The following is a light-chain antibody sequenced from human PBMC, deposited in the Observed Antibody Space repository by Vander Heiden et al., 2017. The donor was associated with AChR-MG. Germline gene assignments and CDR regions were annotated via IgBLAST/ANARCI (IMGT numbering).Light chain of an antibody. CDR1: LSVSRK. CDR3: HQYNDWPPYT. Sequence: VMTQSPATLSVSTVERAIRSCRASLSVSRKLARYKQKPGQEPRLLIYDTSARATGVPARFSGSGSGKEFTLTISRVQSEDFAVYYCHQYNDWPPYTFGQGTKLDFK. V-gene: IGKV3-15*01. J-gene: IGKJ2*01. CDR2: DTS.